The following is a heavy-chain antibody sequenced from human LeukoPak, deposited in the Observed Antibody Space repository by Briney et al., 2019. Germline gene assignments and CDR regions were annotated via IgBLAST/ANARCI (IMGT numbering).Heavy chain of an antibody. D-gene: IGHD1-26*01. Sequence: SETLSLTCTVSGGSLTNYYWSWIRQPPGKGLECIGYMYYSGSTNHNPSLKSRVTISVDTSKNQFSLKLSSVTAADTAVYYCARSRPTNYFDYWGQGTLVTVSS. J-gene: IGHJ4*02. CDR1: GGSLTNYY. CDR2: MYYSGST. V-gene: IGHV4-59*08. CDR3: ARSRPTNYFDY.